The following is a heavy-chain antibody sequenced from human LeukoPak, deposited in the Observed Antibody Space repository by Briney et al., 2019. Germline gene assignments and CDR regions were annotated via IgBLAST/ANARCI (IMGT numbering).Heavy chain of an antibody. D-gene: IGHD5-18*01. J-gene: IGHJ4*02. Sequence: RASVKVSCKASGYTFTSYGISWVRQAPGQGLEWMGWISAYNGNTNYAQKLQGRVTMTTDTSTSTAYMELRSLISDDTAVYYCARDFGDTPMVSMGYWGQGTLVTVSS. CDR2: ISAYNGNT. CDR1: GYTFTSYG. CDR3: ARDFGDTPMVSMGY. V-gene: IGHV1-18*01.